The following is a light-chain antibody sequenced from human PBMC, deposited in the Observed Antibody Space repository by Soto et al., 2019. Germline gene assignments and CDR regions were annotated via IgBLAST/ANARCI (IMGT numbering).Light chain of an antibody. Sequence: VMTQSPTTLSVSPGERATLSCRASHSVGSNLAWYQQNPGQAPRLLIYGASTRATGVPARFSGSGSATQFTLTISSLQSEDFATYYRQQASSLPHTFGQGTKLEIK. CDR2: GAS. V-gene: IGKV3-15*01. CDR1: HSVGSN. CDR3: QQASSLPHT. J-gene: IGKJ2*01.